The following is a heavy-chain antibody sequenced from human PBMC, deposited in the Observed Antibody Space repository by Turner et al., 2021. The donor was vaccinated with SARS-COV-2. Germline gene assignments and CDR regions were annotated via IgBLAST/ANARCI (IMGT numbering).Heavy chain of an antibody. Sequence: QVQLVPSGAGVKKPGSSVKGSCQASGGPLSSYTISWVRQAPGQGLEWMGRIIPILGITNYAQKFQGRVTITADKSTSTAYMDLNSLRSEDTAVYYCASRWFGELPFDYWGQGTLVTVSS. CDR3: ASRWFGELPFDY. D-gene: IGHD3-10*01. CDR2: IIPILGIT. V-gene: IGHV1-69*02. CDR1: GGPLSSYT. J-gene: IGHJ4*02.